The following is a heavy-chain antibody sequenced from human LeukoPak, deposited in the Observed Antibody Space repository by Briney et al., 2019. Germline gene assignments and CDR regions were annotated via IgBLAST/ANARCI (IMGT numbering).Heavy chain of an antibody. CDR3: ARGGSTYYYGSGSYPNWFDP. V-gene: IGHV1-69*13. CDR2: IIPIFGTA. D-gene: IGHD3-10*01. Sequence: SVKVSCKASGGTFSSYAISWVRQAPGQGLEWMGGIIPIFGTANYAQKFQGRVTITADESTSTAYMELSSLRSEDTAVYYYARGGSTYYYGSGSYPNWFDPWGQGTLVTVSS. J-gene: IGHJ5*02. CDR1: GGTFSSYA.